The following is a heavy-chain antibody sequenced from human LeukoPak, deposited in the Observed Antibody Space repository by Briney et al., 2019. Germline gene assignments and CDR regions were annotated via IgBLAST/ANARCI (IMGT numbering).Heavy chain of an antibody. Sequence: SETLSLTCTVSGGSISSYYWSWIRQPPGKGLEWIGYIYYSGSTNYNPSLKSRVTISVDTSKNQFSLKLSSVTAADTAVYYCARDQSRYSSGWYYAFDIWGQGTMVTVSS. CDR2: IYYSGST. V-gene: IGHV4-59*01. D-gene: IGHD6-19*01. CDR3: ARDQSRYSSGWYYAFDI. CDR1: GGSISSYY. J-gene: IGHJ3*02.